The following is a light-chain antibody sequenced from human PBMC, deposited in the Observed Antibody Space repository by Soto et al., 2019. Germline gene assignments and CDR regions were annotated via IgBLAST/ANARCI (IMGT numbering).Light chain of an antibody. Sequence: DIPMTQSPSTLSASVGDRVTITCRASQSISTWLAWYQQKPGKAPKLLIYKASSLESGVPSRFSGSGSGTEFTLTISSLQPDEFKTYFCLQYNSYWMFGQGTKVEIK. J-gene: IGKJ1*01. CDR2: KAS. V-gene: IGKV1-5*03. CDR1: QSISTW. CDR3: LQYNSYWM.